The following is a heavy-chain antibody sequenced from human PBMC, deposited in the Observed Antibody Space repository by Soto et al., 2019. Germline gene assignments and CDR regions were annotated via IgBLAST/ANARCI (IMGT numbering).Heavy chain of an antibody. V-gene: IGHV3-48*02. CDR1: GFTLTTYS. Sequence: GGSLRLSCAVSGFTLTTYSMNWVRQAPGKGLEWISFINKNGFTIYYADSVKGRLTISRDYAKNSLYLQMDSLRHEDTAVYYCARGAVTGTSLFDYWGLGTLVTVSS. D-gene: IGHD6-19*01. CDR3: ARGAVTGTSLFDY. J-gene: IGHJ4*02. CDR2: INKNGFTI.